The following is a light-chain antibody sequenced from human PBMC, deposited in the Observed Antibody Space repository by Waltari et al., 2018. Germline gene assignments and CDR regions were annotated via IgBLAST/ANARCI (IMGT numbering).Light chain of an antibody. CDR2: GAS. V-gene: IGKV3-20*01. CDR3: QHYVRLPAT. CDR1: HSVTRA. Sequence: EIVLTPSPASLSSSPGARVTLSSRASHSVTRALAWYQQKPGQAPRLLIFGASNMATGIPDRFSGSGSETDFSLTISRLEPEDFAVYYCQHYVRLPATFGRGTKVEIK. J-gene: IGKJ1*01.